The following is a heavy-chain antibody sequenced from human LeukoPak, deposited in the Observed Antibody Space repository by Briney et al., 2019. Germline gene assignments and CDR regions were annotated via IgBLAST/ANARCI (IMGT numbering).Heavy chain of an antibody. V-gene: IGHV3-33*06. CDR2: IWYDGGNK. J-gene: IGHJ4*02. Sequence: GGSLRLSCAASGFTFSHYGMHWVRQAPGKGLEWVAVIWYDGGNKYFADSVKGRFTISRDDSKNTVYLQMNSLRVEDTAVYYCAKGTESGWYAYFDYWGQGTLVTVSS. D-gene: IGHD6-19*01. CDR1: GFTFSHYG. CDR3: AKGTESGWYAYFDY.